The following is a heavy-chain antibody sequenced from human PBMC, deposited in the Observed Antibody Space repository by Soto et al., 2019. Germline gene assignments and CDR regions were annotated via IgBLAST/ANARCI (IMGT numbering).Heavy chain of an antibody. Sequence: ASVKVSCKASGYTFTSYGISWVRQAPGQGLEWMGWISAYNGNTNYAQKLRGRVTMTTDTSTSTAYMELRSLRSDDTAVYYCARDLISRGSSSSPQIDYWGQGTLVTVSS. CDR2: ISAYNGNT. CDR1: GYTFTSYG. D-gene: IGHD6-13*01. CDR3: ARDLISRGSSSSPQIDY. J-gene: IGHJ4*02. V-gene: IGHV1-18*01.